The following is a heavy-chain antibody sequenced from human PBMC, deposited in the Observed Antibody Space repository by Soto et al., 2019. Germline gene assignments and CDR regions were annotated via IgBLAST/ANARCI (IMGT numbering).Heavy chain of an antibody. D-gene: IGHD3-10*01. CDR2: IIPVFGTT. CDR3: ARDGGFGELKY. Sequence: SVKVSCKASGDTFSGYPINWVRQAPGEGLEWMGRIIPVFGTTNDAQRFEGRVTFAADESTNTAYMELRGLLSEDTAVYYCARDGGFGELKYWGPGTLVTVSS. J-gene: IGHJ4*02. V-gene: IGHV1-69*13. CDR1: GDTFSGYP.